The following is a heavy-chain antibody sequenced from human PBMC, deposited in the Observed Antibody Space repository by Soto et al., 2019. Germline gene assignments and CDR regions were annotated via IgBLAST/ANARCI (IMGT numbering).Heavy chain of an antibody. CDR3: ARDTGGSYDY. D-gene: IGHD1-26*01. Sequence: EGQLVQSGGGLVQPGGSLRLSCTASGFAFDDYYMDWVRQVPGKGLEWIGRTRDKPNNYAAEYVASVKGRFTISRDASKDSMYLQMNTVKTEDTAVYYCARDTGGSYDYWGHGALVIVSS. V-gene: IGHV3-72*01. CDR1: GFAFDDYY. CDR2: TRDKPNNYAA. J-gene: IGHJ4*01.